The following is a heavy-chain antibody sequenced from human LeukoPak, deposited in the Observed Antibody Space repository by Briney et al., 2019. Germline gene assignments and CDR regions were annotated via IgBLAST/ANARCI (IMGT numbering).Heavy chain of an antibody. V-gene: IGHV4-39*07. CDR2: IYYSGST. CDR3: ARVVLGIFDY. J-gene: IGHJ4*02. Sequence: PSETLSLTCTVSGGSISSSSYYWGWIRQPPGKGLEWIGSIYYSGSTYYNPSLKSRVTISVDTSKNQFSLKLSSVTAADTVVYYCARVVLGIFDYWGQGTLVTVSS. D-gene: IGHD2-8*02. CDR1: GGSISSSSYY.